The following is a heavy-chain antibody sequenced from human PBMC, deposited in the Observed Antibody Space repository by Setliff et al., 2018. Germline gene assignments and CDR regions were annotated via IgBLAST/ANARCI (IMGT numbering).Heavy chain of an antibody. D-gene: IGHD2-2*02. V-gene: IGHV3-15*01. J-gene: IGHJ3*01. CDR3: TTDRAACSGSSCYNGFDV. CDR1: GFTFSGSA. CDR2: IKSKTAGGAI. Sequence: GGSLRLSCVASGFTFSGSAMHWVRQASGKGLEWVGRIKSKTAGGAIDYAAPVKGRFTISRDDSKNTLYLQMSSLKTEDTAMYYCTTDRAACSGSSCYNGFDVWGQGTMVTVSS.